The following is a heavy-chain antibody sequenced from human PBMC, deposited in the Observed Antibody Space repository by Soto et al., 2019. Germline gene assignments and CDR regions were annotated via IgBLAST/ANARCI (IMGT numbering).Heavy chain of an antibody. CDR3: ARDRPVAPSSSVYYYYGMDV. J-gene: IGHJ6*02. D-gene: IGHD6-6*01. CDR2: TYYRSKWYN. Sequence: SPTLTLTWAISGDGFTSNIAAWNWIRQSPSRGLEWLGRTYYRSKWYNDYAVSVKSRITINPDTSKNQFSLQLNSVTPEDTAVYYCARDRPVAPSSSVYYYYGMDVWGQGTTVTVSS. CDR1: GDGFTSNIAA. V-gene: IGHV6-1*01.